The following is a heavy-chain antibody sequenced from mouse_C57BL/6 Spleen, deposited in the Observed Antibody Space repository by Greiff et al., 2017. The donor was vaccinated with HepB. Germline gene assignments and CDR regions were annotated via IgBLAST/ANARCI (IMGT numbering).Heavy chain of an antibody. Sequence: VKLMESGAELVKPGASVKMSCKASGYTFTTYPIEWMKQNHGKSLEWIGNFNPYNDDTKYNEKFKGKATLTVEKSSSTVYLELSRLTSDDSAFYYCSSSGGYYDYDGWFAYWGQGTLVTVSA. CDR3: SSSGGYYDYDGWFAY. CDR1: GYTFTTYP. CDR2: FNPYNDDT. V-gene: IGHV1-47*01. J-gene: IGHJ3*01. D-gene: IGHD2-4*01.